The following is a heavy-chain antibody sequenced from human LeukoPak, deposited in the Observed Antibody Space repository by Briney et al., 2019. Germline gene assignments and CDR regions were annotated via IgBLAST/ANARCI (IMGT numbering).Heavy chain of an antibody. CDR2: IIPLVETP. Sequence: GASVKVSCKASGGTFSSDEIHWVRQAPGQGPEWLGRIIPLVETPNYSQSFQGRVTITADKPTSTAYMELSSLKFEDTAIYYCARGQRWQAFDVWGQGTMVTVSS. CDR1: GGTFSSDE. D-gene: IGHD2-15*01. CDR3: ARGQRWQAFDV. V-gene: IGHV1-69*04. J-gene: IGHJ3*01.